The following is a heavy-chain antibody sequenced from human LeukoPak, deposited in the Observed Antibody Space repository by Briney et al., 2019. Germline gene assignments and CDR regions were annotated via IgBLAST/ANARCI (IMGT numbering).Heavy chain of an antibody. V-gene: IGHV1-2*02. CDR3: ASGTTDIVVVPATLRNYYFDY. CDR2: INPNSGGT. CDR1: GYTFTGYY. J-gene: IGHJ4*02. Sequence: ASVKVSCKASGYTFTGYYMHWVRQAPGQGLEWMGWINPNSGGTNYAQKFQGRVTMTRDTSISTAYMELSRLRSDDTAVYYCASGTTDIVVVPATLRNYYFDYWGQGTLVTVSS. D-gene: IGHD2-2*01.